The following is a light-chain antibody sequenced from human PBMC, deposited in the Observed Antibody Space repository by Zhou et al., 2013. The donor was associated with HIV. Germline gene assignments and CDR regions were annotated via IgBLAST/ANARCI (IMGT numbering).Light chain of an antibody. CDR1: QTVNRN. V-gene: IGKV3-15*01. J-gene: IGKJ1*01. CDR3: QHYDSSSWT. Sequence: EIVMAQSPATLYVSPGERVTLSCRASQTVNRNLAWYQQKLGQAPRLLIYSVSTRASGIPARFSGTGSGTDFTLTISRLEPEDFAMYYCQHYDSSSWTFGQGTKVEIK. CDR2: SVS.